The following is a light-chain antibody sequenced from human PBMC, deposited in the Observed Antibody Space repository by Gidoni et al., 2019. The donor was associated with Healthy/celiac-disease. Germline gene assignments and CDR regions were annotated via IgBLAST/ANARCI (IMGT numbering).Light chain of an antibody. J-gene: IGKJ4*01. CDR1: QSVSSY. V-gene: IGKV3-11*01. Sequence: EIVLTQSPATLSLSPGERATLSCRASQSVSSYLAWYQQKPGQAPRLLIYDASNRATGIPARFSGSGSGTDFTLTISSLGPEDFAVYYCQRRRNWPPLTFGGGTKVEIK. CDR3: QRRRNWPPLT. CDR2: DAS.